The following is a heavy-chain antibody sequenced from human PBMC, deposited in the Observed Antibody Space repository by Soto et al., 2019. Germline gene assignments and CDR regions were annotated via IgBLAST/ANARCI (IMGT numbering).Heavy chain of an antibody. Sequence: QVQLQESGPGLVKPSETLSLTCTVSGGSISSYYWSWIRQPPGKGLEWIGYIYYSGSTNYNPSLKSRVTISVDPSKNQFSLKLSSVTAADTAVYYCARGDPYSSGWYFFDYWGQGTLVTVSS. V-gene: IGHV4-59*01. J-gene: IGHJ4*02. CDR2: IYYSGST. D-gene: IGHD6-19*01. CDR1: GGSISSYY. CDR3: ARGDPYSSGWYFFDY.